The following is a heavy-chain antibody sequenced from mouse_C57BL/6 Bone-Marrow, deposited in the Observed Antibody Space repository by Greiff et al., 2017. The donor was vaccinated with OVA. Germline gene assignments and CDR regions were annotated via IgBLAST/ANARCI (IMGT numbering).Heavy chain of an antibody. CDR3: ARGDDYGSSPPYFDY. J-gene: IGHJ2*01. Sequence: EVQRVESEGGLVQPGSSMKLSCTASGFTFSDYYMAWVRQVPEKGLEWVANINYDGSSTYYLDSLKSRFIISRANAKNNLYLQMSSLKSEDTATYYCARGDDYGSSPPYFDYWGQGTTLTVSS. V-gene: IGHV5-16*01. CDR2: INYDGSST. D-gene: IGHD1-1*01. CDR1: GFTFSDYY.